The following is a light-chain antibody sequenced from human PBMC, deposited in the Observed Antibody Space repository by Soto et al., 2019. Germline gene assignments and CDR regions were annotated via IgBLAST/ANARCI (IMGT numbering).Light chain of an antibody. CDR3: AAWDDSLNGVV. Sequence: QSVLTQPPSASGTPGQRVTISCSGSSSNIGSNTVNWYQQLPGTAPKLLICSNNQRPPGVPDRFSGSKSGTSASLAISGLQSEDEADYYCAAWDDSLNGVVFGGGTKLTVL. CDR2: SNN. CDR1: SSNIGSNT. J-gene: IGLJ2*01. V-gene: IGLV1-44*01.